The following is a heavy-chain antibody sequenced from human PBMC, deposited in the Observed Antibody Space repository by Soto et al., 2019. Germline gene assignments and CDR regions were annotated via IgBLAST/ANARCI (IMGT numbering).Heavy chain of an antibody. Sequence: GGSLRLSCAASGFTFSSYSMNWVRQAPGKGLEWVSSISSSSSYIYYADSVKGRFTISRDNAKNSLYLQMNSLRAEDTAVYYWARQTYSGYDDLDFDYWGQGTLVTVSS. V-gene: IGHV3-21*01. CDR3: ARQTYSGYDDLDFDY. CDR2: ISSSSSYI. J-gene: IGHJ4*02. CDR1: GFTFSSYS. D-gene: IGHD5-12*01.